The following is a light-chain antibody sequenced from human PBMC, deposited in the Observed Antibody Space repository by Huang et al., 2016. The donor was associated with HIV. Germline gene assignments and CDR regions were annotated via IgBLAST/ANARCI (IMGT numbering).Light chain of an antibody. V-gene: IGKV1-33*01. CDR3: QQYNDVPLT. CDR1: QDISNH. CDR2: DVY. J-gene: IGKJ4*01. Sequence: DIQMTQSPSSLSASIGDRVTITCQSNQDISNHLNWYQQRPGKAHNFLISDVYNLQIGVPSRFSGNGSGTHFTFTITSLQPEDIGTYYCQQYNDVPLTFGGGTKVNIK.